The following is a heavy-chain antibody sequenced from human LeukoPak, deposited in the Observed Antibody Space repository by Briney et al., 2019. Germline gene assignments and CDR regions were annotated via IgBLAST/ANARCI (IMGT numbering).Heavy chain of an antibody. CDR3: ARLRGIYDSSGYTYYYYYMDV. CDR1: GFSFSNYG. CDR2: ITGNDATT. J-gene: IGHJ6*03. Sequence: TGGSLRLSCAASGFSFSNYGMNWVRQAPGKGLEWVSGITGNDATTYYADSVRVRFTISRDNAKTSLYLQMNSLRAEDTAVYYCARLRGIYDSSGYTYYYYYMDVWGKGTTVTVSS. D-gene: IGHD3-22*01. V-gene: IGHV3-23*01.